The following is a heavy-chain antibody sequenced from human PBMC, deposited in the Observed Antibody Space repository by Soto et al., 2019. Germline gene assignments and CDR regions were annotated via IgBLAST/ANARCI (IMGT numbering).Heavy chain of an antibody. V-gene: IGHV4-34*01. J-gene: IGHJ4*02. CDR2: INHSGST. CDR1: GGSFSGYY. CDR3: AIYCSSTSCYNDY. D-gene: IGHD2-2*02. Sequence: SETLSLTCAVYGGSFSGYYWSWIRQPPGKGLEWIGEINHSGSTNYNPSLKSRVTISVDTSKNQFSLKLSSVTAADTAVYYCAIYCSSTSCYNDYWGQGTLVTVSS.